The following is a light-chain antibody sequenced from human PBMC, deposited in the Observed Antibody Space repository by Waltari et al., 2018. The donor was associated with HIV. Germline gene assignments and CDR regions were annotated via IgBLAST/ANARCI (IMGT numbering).Light chain of an antibody. CDR3: QQSFNTPWT. V-gene: IGKV1-39*01. CDR1: HSIVNY. J-gene: IGKJ1*01. Sequence: DIQMTHSPSSLSASIGDIVTITCRASHSIVNYLKWFQQKPGEAPKLLIFYASTLQNDVPSRFSGSGSGTEFTLTISSLQPEDFATYFCQQSFNTPWTFGQGTKVEVK. CDR2: YAS.